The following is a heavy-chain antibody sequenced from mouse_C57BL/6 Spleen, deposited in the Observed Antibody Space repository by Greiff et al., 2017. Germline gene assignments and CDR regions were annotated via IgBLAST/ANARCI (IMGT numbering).Heavy chain of an antibody. CDR3: ARDYGSRRGDY. J-gene: IGHJ2*01. CDR2: LYPGDGDT. V-gene: IGHV1-80*01. CDR1: GYAFSSYW. Sequence: QVQLQQSGAELVKPGASVKISCKASGYAFSSYWMNWVKQRPGKGLEWIGQLYPGDGDTNYNGKFKGKATLTADKSSSTAYMPLSSLTAEDSAVYFCARDYGSRRGDYWGQGTTLTVSS. D-gene: IGHD1-1*01.